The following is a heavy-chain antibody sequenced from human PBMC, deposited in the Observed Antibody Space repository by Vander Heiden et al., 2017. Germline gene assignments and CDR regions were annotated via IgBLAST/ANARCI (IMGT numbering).Heavy chain of an antibody. CDR2: IIPILGTA. J-gene: IGHJ4*02. D-gene: IGHD3-10*01. Sequence: QVQLVQSGAEVKKPGSSVKVSCKASGGTFSSYALSWVRQAPGQGLECMGGIIPILGTANYAQKFQGRVTITADKSTSTAYMELSSLRSEDTAVYYCARGGITMVRGVIRPNPFDYWGQGTLVTVSS. CDR3: ARGGITMVRGVIRPNPFDY. CDR1: GGTFSSYA. V-gene: IGHV1-69*06.